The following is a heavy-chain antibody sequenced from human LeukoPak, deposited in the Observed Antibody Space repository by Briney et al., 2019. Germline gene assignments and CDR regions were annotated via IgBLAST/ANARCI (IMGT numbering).Heavy chain of an antibody. J-gene: IGHJ5*02. Sequence: GGSLGLSCAASGFTFSAYAISWVRRAPGKGLEWVSAISGSGGITYYADSVKGRFTISRGNSKNTLYLQMNSLRAEDTAVYYCAKHDPRRVVITNWFDPWGQGTLVTVSS. V-gene: IGHV3-23*01. D-gene: IGHD3-22*01. CDR3: AKHDPRRVVITNWFDP. CDR1: GFTFSAYA. CDR2: ISGSGGIT.